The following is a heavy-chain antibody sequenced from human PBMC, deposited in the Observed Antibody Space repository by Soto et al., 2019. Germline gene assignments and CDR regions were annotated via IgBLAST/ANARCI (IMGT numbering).Heavy chain of an antibody. CDR1: GYTFTSYG. D-gene: IGHD1-26*01. CDR2: ISAYNGNT. CDR3: ARDAGVSGELYY. V-gene: IGHV1-18*01. J-gene: IGHJ4*02. Sequence: QVQLVQSGAEVKKPGASVKVSCKASGYTFTSYGISWVRQAPGQGLEWMGWISAYNGNTNYAQKLQGRVTMTTDTSPRTDYMELRSLRSDDTAVYYCARDAGVSGELYYWGQGTLVTVSS.